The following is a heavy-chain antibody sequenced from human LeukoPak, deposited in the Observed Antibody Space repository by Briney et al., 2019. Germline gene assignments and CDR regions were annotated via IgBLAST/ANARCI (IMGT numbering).Heavy chain of an antibody. CDR3: ARFAYCSSTSCLDY. CDR2: ISSSGSTI. D-gene: IGHD2-2*01. J-gene: IGHJ4*02. V-gene: IGHV3-48*03. Sequence: GGSLRLSCAASGFTFSSYEMNWVRQAPGKGLEWVSYISSSGSTIYYADSVKGRFTIYRDNAKNSLYLQMNSLRAEDTAVYYCARFAYCSSTSCLDYWGQGTLVTVSS. CDR1: GFTFSSYE.